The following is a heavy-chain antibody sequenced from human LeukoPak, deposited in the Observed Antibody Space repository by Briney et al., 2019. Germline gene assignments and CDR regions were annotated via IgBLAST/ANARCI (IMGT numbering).Heavy chain of an antibody. CDR3: AREMGGATSPSDY. CDR2: IYHSGST. Sequence: PSETLSLTCTVSGYSISSGYYWGWIRQPPGKGLEWIGSIYHSGSTYYNPSLKSRVTISVDTSKNQFSLKLSSVTAADTAVYYCAREMGGATSPSDYWGQGTLVTVSS. D-gene: IGHD1-26*01. J-gene: IGHJ4*02. CDR1: GYSISSGYY. V-gene: IGHV4-38-2*02.